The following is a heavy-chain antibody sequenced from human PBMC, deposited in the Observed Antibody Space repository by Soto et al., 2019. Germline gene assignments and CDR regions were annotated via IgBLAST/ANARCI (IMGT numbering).Heavy chain of an antibody. CDR3: SRDVVVGAKALNY. V-gene: IGHV3-7*01. CDR1: GFSFSNYW. CDR2: IKEDGSEK. J-gene: IGHJ4*02. D-gene: IGHD2-15*01. Sequence: GGSLRLSCAASGFSFSNYWMTWVRQAQGKGLEWVANIKEDGSEKHYVDSVKGRFTISRDNAKNSLYLQMNSLRVEDTAVYFCSRDVVVGAKALNYWGQGALVTVSS.